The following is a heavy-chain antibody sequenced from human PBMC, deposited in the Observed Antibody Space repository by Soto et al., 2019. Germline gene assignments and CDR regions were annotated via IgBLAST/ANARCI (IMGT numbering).Heavy chain of an antibody. V-gene: IGHV3-11*01. D-gene: IGHD5-18*01. Sequence: GGSLRLSCAASGFTLSDHYMSWIRQAPGKGLEWISYISSSGSAIYYADSVKGRVTISRDNAKNSLYLQMNSLRAEDTAVYYCAKVDTAMPGYWGQGTLVTVSS. CDR2: ISSSGSAI. CDR3: AKVDTAMPGY. J-gene: IGHJ4*02. CDR1: GFTLSDHY.